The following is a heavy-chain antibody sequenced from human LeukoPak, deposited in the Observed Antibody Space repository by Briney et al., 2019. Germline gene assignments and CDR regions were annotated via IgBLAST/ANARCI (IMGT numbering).Heavy chain of an antibody. V-gene: IGHV4-39*01. J-gene: IGHJ3*02. Sequence: SETLSLTCTVSGDSISSGGYYWSWIRQHPGKGLEWIGCIYYTGTTYYNPSLKSRVTISVDTSKNQFSLKLSSVTAADTAVYYCARHRSSSSGAFDIWGQGTMVTVSS. D-gene: IGHD6-6*01. CDR2: IYYTGTT. CDR1: GDSISSGGYY. CDR3: ARHRSSSSGAFDI.